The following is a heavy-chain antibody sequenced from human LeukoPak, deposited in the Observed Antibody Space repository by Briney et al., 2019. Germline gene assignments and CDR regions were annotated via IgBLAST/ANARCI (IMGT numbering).Heavy chain of an antibody. Sequence: ASVKVSCKASGGTFMSYGINWVRQAPGQGLEWIGRVIPVFGITHYAQRFQGRVTITADKDTSTVDMELTSLRFEDTAVYYCSRAAGGLVGAMESEYHQYAMDVWGQGTTVTVSS. V-gene: IGHV1-69*04. CDR3: SRAAGGLVGAMESEYHQYAMDV. J-gene: IGHJ6*02. D-gene: IGHD1-26*01. CDR2: VIPVFGIT. CDR1: GGTFMSYG.